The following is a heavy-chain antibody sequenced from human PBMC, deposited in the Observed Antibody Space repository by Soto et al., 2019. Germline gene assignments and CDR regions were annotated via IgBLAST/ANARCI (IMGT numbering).Heavy chain of an antibody. CDR3: AKVVRGGDCYFDY. V-gene: IGHV3-23*01. D-gene: IGHD2-21*02. Sequence: GGSLRLSCAASGFTFSSYAMSWVRQAPGKGLEWVSAISGSGGSTYYADSVKGRFTISRDNSKNTLYLQMNSLRAEDTAVDYCAKVVRGGDCYFDYWGQGTLVTVSS. J-gene: IGHJ4*02. CDR2: ISGSGGST. CDR1: GFTFSSYA.